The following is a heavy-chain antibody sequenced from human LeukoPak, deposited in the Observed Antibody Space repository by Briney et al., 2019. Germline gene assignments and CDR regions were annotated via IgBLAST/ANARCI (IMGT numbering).Heavy chain of an antibody. CDR1: GGSISSGDYY. CDR2: IYYSGST. CDR3: ARDNDSSGYYDY. Sequence: PSQTLSLTCIVTGGSISSGDYYWSWIRQPPGKGLEWIGYIYYSGSTYYNPSLKSRVTISVDTSKNQFSLKLSSVTAADTAVYYCARDNDSSGYYDYWGQGTLVTVSS. V-gene: IGHV4-30-4*01. J-gene: IGHJ4*02. D-gene: IGHD3-22*01.